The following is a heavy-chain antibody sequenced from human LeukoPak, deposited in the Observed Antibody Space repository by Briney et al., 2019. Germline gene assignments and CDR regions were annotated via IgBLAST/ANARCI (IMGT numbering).Heavy chain of an antibody. CDR2: LDPEDGET. Sequence: GASVKVSCKASGYTFTDYYMLWVQQAPGKGLELMGRLDPEDGETIYAEKFQGRVTITADTSIDTAYMELSSLRSEDTAVYYCATDLASSVPRDAFDIWGQGTMVTVSS. D-gene: IGHD3-22*01. CDR1: GYTFTDYY. CDR3: ATDLASSVPRDAFDI. V-gene: IGHV1-69-2*01. J-gene: IGHJ3*02.